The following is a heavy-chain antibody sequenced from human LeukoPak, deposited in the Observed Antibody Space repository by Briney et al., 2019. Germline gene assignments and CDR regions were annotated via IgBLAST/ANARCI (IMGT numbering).Heavy chain of an antibody. Sequence: SETLSLTCTVSGGSISSTGYYWDWIRQPPGKGLEWIGSIYYSETTYYNSSLKSRVTISLNTSKNQFSLRLNSVTAADTALYYCARQVSDYYYYYIDVWGKGATVTISS. CDR3: ARQVSDYYYYYIDV. V-gene: IGHV4-39*01. CDR2: IYYSETT. CDR1: GGSISSTGYY. J-gene: IGHJ6*03. D-gene: IGHD5/OR15-5a*01.